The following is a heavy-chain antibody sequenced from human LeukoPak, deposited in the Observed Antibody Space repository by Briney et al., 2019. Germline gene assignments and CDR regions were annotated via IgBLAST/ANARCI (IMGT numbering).Heavy chain of an antibody. CDR2: IISNDSGI. CDR3: ARADCSSTSCYDSPEWYFDL. D-gene: IGHD2-2*01. Sequence: GGSLRLSCAGSGFIFSDYYMSWIRQAPGKGLEWVSYIISNDSGIKYADSVKGRFTISRDNAKNSLYLQMNSLRAEDTAVYYCARADCSSTSCYDSPEWYFDLWGRGTLVTVSS. CDR1: GFIFSDYY. J-gene: IGHJ2*01. V-gene: IGHV3-11*04.